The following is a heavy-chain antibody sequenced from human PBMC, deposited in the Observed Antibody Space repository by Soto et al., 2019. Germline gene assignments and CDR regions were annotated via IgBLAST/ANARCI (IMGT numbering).Heavy chain of an antibody. Sequence: QVQLQESGPGLVKPSETLSLTCTVSGGSISSYYWTWIRQPPGKGLEWMGYIYYSGSTNYNPSLKSRVTISVDTSKNQFSLKLSSVTAADTAVYYCARDSKRGYSGYDKLDYWGQGTLVTVSS. V-gene: IGHV4-59*01. CDR1: GGSISSYY. J-gene: IGHJ4*02. CDR3: ARDSKRGYSGYDKLDY. CDR2: IYYSGST. D-gene: IGHD5-12*01.